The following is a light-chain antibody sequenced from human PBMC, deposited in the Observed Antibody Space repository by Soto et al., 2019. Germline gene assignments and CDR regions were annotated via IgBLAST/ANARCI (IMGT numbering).Light chain of an antibody. CDR2: GAS. Sequence: EIVLTQSPGTLSFSPGERATLSFRASQSVSSSYLAWYQQKPGQAPRLLIYGASSRATGIPDRFSGSGSGTDFTLTISRLEPEDFAVYYCQQYGSSLGTFDQGTKLEIK. J-gene: IGKJ2*01. CDR1: QSVSSSY. V-gene: IGKV3-20*01. CDR3: QQYGSSLGT.